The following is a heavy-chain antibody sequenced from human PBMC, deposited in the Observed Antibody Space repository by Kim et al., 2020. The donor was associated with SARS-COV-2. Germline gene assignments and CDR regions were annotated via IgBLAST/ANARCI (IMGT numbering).Heavy chain of an antibody. CDR3: AKDILPRGYGDFWDY. Sequence: GGSLRLSCAASGFTFSSYGMHWVRQAPGKGLEWVAVISYDGSNKYYADSVKGRFTISRDNSKNTLYLQMNSLRAEDTAVYYCAKDILPRGYGDFWDYWGQGTLVTVSS. D-gene: IGHD4-17*01. J-gene: IGHJ4*02. V-gene: IGHV3-30*18. CDR2: ISYDGSNK. CDR1: GFTFSSYG.